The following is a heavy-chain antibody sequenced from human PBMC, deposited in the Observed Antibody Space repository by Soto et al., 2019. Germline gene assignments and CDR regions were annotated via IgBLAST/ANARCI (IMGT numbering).Heavy chain of an antibody. CDR3: ARGSEWELLPYFDY. Sequence: QPGGSLRLSCAASGFTFSNYVTHWARQAPGKGLEWVAVISYDGSNRYYADSVKGRFTISRDNSKNTLYLQMNSLRPEDTAVYYCARGSEWELLPYFDYWGQGALVTVSS. V-gene: IGHV3-30-3*01. CDR1: GFTFSNYV. J-gene: IGHJ4*02. CDR2: ISYDGSNR. D-gene: IGHD1-26*01.